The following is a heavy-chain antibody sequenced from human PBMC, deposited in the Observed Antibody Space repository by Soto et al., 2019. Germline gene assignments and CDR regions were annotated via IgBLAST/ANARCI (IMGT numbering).Heavy chain of an antibody. Sequence: QEQLVESGGGVVQPGRSLRLSCAASGFTFSSYGMHWVRQSPGKGLEWVALISYDGSEKYYADSVKGRFTISRDNSEKTHYLQMNSLRPEDTAVYYCAREDTVGTYYYYGVDVWGQGTMVTVSS. V-gene: IGHV3-30-3*01. D-gene: IGHD4-4*01. CDR3: AREDTVGTYYYYGVDV. CDR1: GFTFSSYG. CDR2: ISYDGSEK. J-gene: IGHJ6*02.